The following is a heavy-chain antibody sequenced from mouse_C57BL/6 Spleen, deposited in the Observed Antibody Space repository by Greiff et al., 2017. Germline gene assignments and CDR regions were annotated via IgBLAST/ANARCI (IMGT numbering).Heavy chain of an antibody. J-gene: IGHJ1*03. CDR3: ARPGYGSRHWYFDV. CDR2: ISSGSSTI. D-gene: IGHD1-1*01. CDR1: GFTFSDYG. V-gene: IGHV5-17*01. Sequence: EVQLVESGGGLVKPGGSLKLSCAASGFTFSDYGMHWVRQAPEKGLEWVAYISSGSSTIYYADTVKGRFTISRDNAKNTLFRKMTSLRSEDTAMYYCARPGYGSRHWYFDVWGTGTTVTVSS.